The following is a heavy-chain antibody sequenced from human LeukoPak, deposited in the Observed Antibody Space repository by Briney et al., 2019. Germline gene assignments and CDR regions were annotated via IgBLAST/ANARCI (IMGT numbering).Heavy chain of an antibody. Sequence: SETLSLTCTVSGGFISSYYWSWIRQPPGKGLEWIGYIYYSGSTNYNPSLKSRVTISVDTSKNQFSLKLSSVTAADTAVYYCARHSLRTYYFDYWGQGTLVTVSS. D-gene: IGHD4-11*01. CDR3: ARHSLRTYYFDY. CDR1: GGFISSYY. J-gene: IGHJ4*02. CDR2: IYYSGST. V-gene: IGHV4-59*08.